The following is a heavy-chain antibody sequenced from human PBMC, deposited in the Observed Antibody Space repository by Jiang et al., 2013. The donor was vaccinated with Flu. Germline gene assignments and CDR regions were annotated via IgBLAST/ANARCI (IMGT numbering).Heavy chain of an antibody. CDR2: IYWNDDK. CDR3: AHPRIRGPTYYFDY. J-gene: IGHJ4*02. D-gene: IGHD5-18*01. Sequence: KPTQTLTLTCTFSGFSLSTSGVGVGWIRQPPGKALEWLALIYWNDDKRYSPSLKSRLTITKDTSKNQVVLTMTNMDPVDTATYYCAHPRIRGPTYYFDYWGQGTLVTVSS. V-gene: IGHV2-5*01. CDR1: GFSLSTSGVG.